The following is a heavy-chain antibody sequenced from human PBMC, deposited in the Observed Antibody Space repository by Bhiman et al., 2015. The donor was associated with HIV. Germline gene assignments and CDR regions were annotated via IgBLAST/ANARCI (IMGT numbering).Heavy chain of an antibody. D-gene: IGHD2-2*01. CDR2: IWHDGRDT. V-gene: IGHV3-30*02. CDR1: GFTFSSYG. J-gene: IGHJ4*02. Sequence: QVRLVESGGRVVQPGGSLRLSCVASGFTFSSYGIHWVRQAPGKGLEWVTFIWHDGRDTYYADAVKGRFVISRDILTNTVSLKMNNLKPEDTAVYYCAREINYRTSWYVFVGGLNYWGQGTLVTVSS. CDR3: AREINYRTSWYVFVGGLNY.